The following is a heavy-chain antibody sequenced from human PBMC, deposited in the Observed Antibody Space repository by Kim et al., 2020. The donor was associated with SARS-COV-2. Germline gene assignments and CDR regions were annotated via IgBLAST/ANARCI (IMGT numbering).Heavy chain of an antibody. J-gene: IGHJ3*02. V-gene: IGHV4-31*03. CDR3: ARDRITMVRGVAGAFDI. CDR1: GGSISSGGYY. D-gene: IGHD3-10*01. CDR2: IYYSGST. Sequence: SETLSLTCTVSGGSISSGGYYWSWIRQHPGKGLEWIGYIYYSGSTYYNPSLKSRVTISVDTSKNQFSLKLSSVTAADTAVDYCARDRITMVRGVAGAFDIWGQGTMVTVSS.